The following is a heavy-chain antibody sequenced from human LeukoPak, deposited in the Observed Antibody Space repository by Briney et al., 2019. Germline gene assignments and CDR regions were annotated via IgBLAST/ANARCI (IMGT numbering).Heavy chain of an antibody. CDR2: FDPEDGET. CDR3: ATVVLMVYASSSLDY. V-gene: IGHV1-24*01. D-gene: IGHD2-8*01. J-gene: IGHJ4*02. CDR1: GYTLTELS. Sequence: ASVKVSCKVSGYTLTELSMHWVRQAPGKGLEWMGGFDPEDGETIYAQKFQGRVTMTEDTSTDTAYMELSSLRSEDTAVYYCATVVLMVYASSSLDYWGQGTLVTVSS.